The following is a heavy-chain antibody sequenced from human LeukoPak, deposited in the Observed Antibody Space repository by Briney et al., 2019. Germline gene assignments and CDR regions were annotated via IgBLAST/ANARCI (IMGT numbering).Heavy chain of an antibody. Sequence: PGGSLRLSCAASGFTFTSYWMHWVRQAPGKGLVWVSRINSDRSSTNYAESVKGRFTISKDNAKNTLYLQMNSLRVEDTAVYYCAKDWALMVTGILPNWGQGTLVTVSS. J-gene: IGHJ4*02. D-gene: IGHD2-21*02. V-gene: IGHV3-74*01. CDR1: GFTFTSYW. CDR3: AKDWALMVTGILPN. CDR2: INSDRSST.